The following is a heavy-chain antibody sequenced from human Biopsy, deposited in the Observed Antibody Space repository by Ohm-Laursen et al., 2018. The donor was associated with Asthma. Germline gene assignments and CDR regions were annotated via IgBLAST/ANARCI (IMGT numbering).Heavy chain of an antibody. CDR1: GFTLSSYA. V-gene: IGHV3-30-3*01. D-gene: IGHD3-3*01. J-gene: IGHJ4*02. Sequence: SLRLSCAASGFTLSSYAMHWVRQAPGKGLEWVAVGGSYYDGGLKYYADSVNGRFTVSRDDSKNTLYLQMKSLMPDDTAVYYCARDVMEWYLPAFDFWGQGTLVNVSS. CDR2: GGSYYDGGLK. CDR3: ARDVMEWYLPAFDF.